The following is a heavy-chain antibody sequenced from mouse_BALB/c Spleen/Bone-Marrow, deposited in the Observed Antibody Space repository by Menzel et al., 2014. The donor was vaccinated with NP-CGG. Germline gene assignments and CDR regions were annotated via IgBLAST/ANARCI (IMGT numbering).Heavy chain of an antibody. D-gene: IGHD1-1*01. V-gene: IGHV1S81*02. J-gene: IGHJ1*01. Sequence: VQLQESGAELVKPGASVKLSCKASGYTFTSYYMYWVKQRPGQGLEWIGGINPSNGGTNFNEKFKSKATLTVDKSSSTAYMQLSSPTSEDSAVYYCTRDHYYYGSSYWYFDVWGAGTTVTVSS. CDR3: TRDHYYYGSSYWYFDV. CDR2: INPSNGGT. CDR1: GYTFTSYY.